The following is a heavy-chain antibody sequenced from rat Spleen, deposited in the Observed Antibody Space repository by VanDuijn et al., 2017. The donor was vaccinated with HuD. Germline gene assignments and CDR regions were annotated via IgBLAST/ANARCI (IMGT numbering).Heavy chain of an antibody. Sequence: EVQLVESGGGLVQPGRSLKLSCAASGFTFSDYNMAWVRQAPKKGLEWVATISYDGSRTYYRDSVKGRFTISRENAKNTLYLQMDSLRSEDTATYYCARRYYSGFDYWGQGVMVTVSS. V-gene: IGHV5S10*01. CDR3: ARRYYSGFDY. D-gene: IGHD1-1*01. CDR1: GFTFSDYN. J-gene: IGHJ2*01. CDR2: ISYDGSRT.